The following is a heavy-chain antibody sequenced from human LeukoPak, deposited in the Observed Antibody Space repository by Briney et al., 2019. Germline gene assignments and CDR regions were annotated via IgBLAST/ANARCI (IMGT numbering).Heavy chain of an antibody. CDR1: GGSISSYY. J-gene: IGHJ4*02. Sequence: PSETLSLTCTVSGGSISSYYWSWIRQPPGKGLEWIGYIYYSGSTNYNPSLKSRVTISVDTSKNQFSLKLSSVTAADTAVYYCARQEEGRCSGGSCPLGYWGQGTLVTVSS. D-gene: IGHD2-15*01. V-gene: IGHV4-59*08. CDR3: ARQEEGRCSGGSCPLGY. CDR2: IYYSGST.